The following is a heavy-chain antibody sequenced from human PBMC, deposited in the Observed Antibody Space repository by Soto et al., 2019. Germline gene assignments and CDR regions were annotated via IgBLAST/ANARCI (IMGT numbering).Heavy chain of an antibody. CDR3: ARVRIAARTGAYGMDV. CDR2: IYTSGST. V-gene: IGHV4-4*07. D-gene: IGHD6-6*01. CDR1: GGAISSYY. J-gene: IGHJ6*02. Sequence: SETLSLTCTVSGGAISSYYWSWIRQPAGKGLEWIGRIYTSGSTNYSPSLKSRVTMSVDTSKNQFSLKLSSVTAADTAVYYCARVRIAARTGAYGMDVWGQGTTVTVSS.